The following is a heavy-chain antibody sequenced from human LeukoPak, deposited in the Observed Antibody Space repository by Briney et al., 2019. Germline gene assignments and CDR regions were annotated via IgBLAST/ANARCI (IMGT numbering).Heavy chain of an antibody. J-gene: IGHJ4*02. Sequence: SETLSLTCTVSGGSISSVYYWCWIRQPPGKGLEWIGSVYSSGSTTYNPSLKSRITISVDTSKNQFSLKLSSVTAADTAVYYCASPGGHWGQGALVTVSS. CDR2: VYSSGST. CDR1: GGSISSVYY. CDR3: ASPGGH. D-gene: IGHD3-10*01. V-gene: IGHV4-39*01.